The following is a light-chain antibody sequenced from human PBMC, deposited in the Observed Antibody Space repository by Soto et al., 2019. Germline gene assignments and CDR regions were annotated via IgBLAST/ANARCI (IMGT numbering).Light chain of an antibody. CDR3: CSHSTSITWM. Sequence: QSVLTQTASVSGSPGKSITISCTGTSSDVGGYNFVSWYQQHPGKAPKLIIHEVTNRPSGVSNRFSGSKSGNTASLTISGLQAEDEAVYYCCSHSTSITWMFGGGTKLTVL. V-gene: IGLV2-14*03. CDR1: SSDVGGYNF. CDR2: EVT. J-gene: IGLJ3*02.